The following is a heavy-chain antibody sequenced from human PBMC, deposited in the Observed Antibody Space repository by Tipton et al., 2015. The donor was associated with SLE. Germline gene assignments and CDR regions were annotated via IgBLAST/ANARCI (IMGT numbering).Heavy chain of an antibody. CDR3: TKVDDIRFYLGLDV. CDR2: VYHSGSGTT. CDR1: GVSISSSNW. Sequence: TLSLTCAVSGVSISSSNWWTWVHQPPGKGLEWIGEVYHSGSGTTYYNPSLKSRVTITVDTSKNQFSLNLSSVTAADTAVYYCTKVDDIRFYLGLDVWGRGTTVTVAS. D-gene: IGHD3-9*01. J-gene: IGHJ6*02. V-gene: IGHV4-4*02.